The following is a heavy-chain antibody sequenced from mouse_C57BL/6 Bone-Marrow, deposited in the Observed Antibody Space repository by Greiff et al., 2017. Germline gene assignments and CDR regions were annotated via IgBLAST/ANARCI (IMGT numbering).Heavy chain of an antibody. CDR1: GFNFKDYY. V-gene: IGHV14-4*01. J-gene: IGHJ1*03. CDR3: ARFYYGNPRWYFDV. CDR2: IDPANGYT. Sequence: VQLQQSGAELVKPGASVKLSCTASGFNFKDYYMHWVKQRPGQGLEWIGWIDPANGYTEYPSKFQGKATMTADTSSNTVYLQLSRLTSEDTAVYYCARFYYGNPRWYFDVWGTGTTVTVSA. D-gene: IGHD2-1*01.